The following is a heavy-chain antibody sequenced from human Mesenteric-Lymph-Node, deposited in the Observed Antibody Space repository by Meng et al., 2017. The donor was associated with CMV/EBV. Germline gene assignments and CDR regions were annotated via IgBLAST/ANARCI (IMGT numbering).Heavy chain of an antibody. V-gene: IGHV4-34*01. CDR1: FRGYY. Sequence: FRGYYWSWIRQPPGKGLEWIGEINHSGSTNYNPSLKSRVTISVDTSKNQFSLKLSSVTAADTAVYYCARGAVGYCSSTSCYTDYFDYWGQGTLVTVSS. D-gene: IGHD2-2*02. CDR2: INHSGST. CDR3: ARGAVGYCSSTSCYTDYFDY. J-gene: IGHJ4*02.